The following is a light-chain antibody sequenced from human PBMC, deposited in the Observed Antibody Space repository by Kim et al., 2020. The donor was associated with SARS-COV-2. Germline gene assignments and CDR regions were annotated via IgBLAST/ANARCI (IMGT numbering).Light chain of an antibody. CDR1: QSVSSN. J-gene: IGKJ5*01. CDR2: GVS. Sequence: SPGERATRSCRASQSVSSNLAWYQQKPGQAPRLLIYGVSTRAAGIPARFSGSGSGTEFTLSISSLQSEDFAVYYCQQYHNWPPITFGQGTRLEIK. V-gene: IGKV3-15*01. CDR3: QQYHNWPPIT.